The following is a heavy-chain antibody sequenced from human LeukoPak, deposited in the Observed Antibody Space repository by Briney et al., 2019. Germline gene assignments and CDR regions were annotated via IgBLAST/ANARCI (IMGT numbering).Heavy chain of an antibody. CDR3: ARGSRYFDPFDY. CDR2: IYTSGSA. V-gene: IGHV4-4*07. Sequence: PSETLSLTCTVSGGSISSYYWSWIRQPAGRGLEWIGRIYTSGSANYNPSLRSRVSISADTSKNQFSLKLSSVTAADTAVYYCARGSRYFDPFDYWGPGTLGTVSS. J-gene: IGHJ4*02. CDR1: GGSISSYY. D-gene: IGHD3-9*01.